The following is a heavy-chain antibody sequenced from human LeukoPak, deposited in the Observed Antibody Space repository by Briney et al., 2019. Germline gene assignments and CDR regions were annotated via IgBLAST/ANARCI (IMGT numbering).Heavy chain of an antibody. CDR1: GYTFTCYY. V-gene: IGHV1-2*02. Sequence: GASVKVSCKASGYTFTCYYMHWVRQAPGQGLEWMGWINPNSGGTNYAQKFQGRVTMTRDTSISTAYMELSRLRSDDTAFYYCARERLQWLAPNYMDVWGKGTTVTVSS. CDR3: ARERLQWLAPNYMDV. D-gene: IGHD6-19*01. J-gene: IGHJ6*03. CDR2: INPNSGGT.